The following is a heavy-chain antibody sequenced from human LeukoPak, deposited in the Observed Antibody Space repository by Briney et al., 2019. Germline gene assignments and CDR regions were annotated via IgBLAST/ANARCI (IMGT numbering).Heavy chain of an antibody. CDR1: GFTFSSCW. J-gene: IGHJ4*02. D-gene: IGHD6-19*01. V-gene: IGHV3-74*01. CDR3: ASSSGWYDFDY. Sequence: GGSLRLSCAASGFTFSSCWMHWVRQAPGKGLVWVSRINSDGSSTSYADSVKGRFTISRDNAKNTLYLQMNSLRAEDTAVYYCASSSGWYDFDYWGQGTLVTVSS. CDR2: INSDGSST.